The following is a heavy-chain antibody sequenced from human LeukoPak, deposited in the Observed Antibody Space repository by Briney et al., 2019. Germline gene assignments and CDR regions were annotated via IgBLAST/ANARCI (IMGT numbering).Heavy chain of an antibody. Sequence: SETLSLTCAVYGGSFSGYYWSWIRQPPGKGLEWIGSIYYSGSTYYNPSLKSRVTISVDTSKNQFSLKLSSVTAADTAVYYCARPQPSGGYSYGYESWFDPWGQGTLATVSS. V-gene: IGHV4-34*01. CDR3: ARPQPSGGYSYGYESWFDP. CDR1: GGSFSGYY. CDR2: IYYSGST. J-gene: IGHJ5*02. D-gene: IGHD5-18*01.